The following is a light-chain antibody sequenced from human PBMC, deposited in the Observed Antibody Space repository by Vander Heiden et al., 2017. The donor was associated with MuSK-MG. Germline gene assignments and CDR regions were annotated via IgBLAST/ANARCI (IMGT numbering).Light chain of an antibody. CDR2: VNN. J-gene: IGLJ3*02. Sequence: QSVLTQPPSVSGAPGQRVTISCTGSSSNIGADYNVHWYQPLPGPAPKLLIYVNNIRPSGVPDRFSASKSGTSASLAITGLQADDEADYYCQSYDSSLSAWVFGGGTKLTVL. V-gene: IGLV1-40*01. CDR3: QSYDSSLSAWV. CDR1: SSNIGADYN.